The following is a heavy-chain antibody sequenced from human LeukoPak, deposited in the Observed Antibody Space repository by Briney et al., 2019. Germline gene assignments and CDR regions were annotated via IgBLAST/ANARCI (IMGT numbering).Heavy chain of an antibody. Sequence: RASGNPFLTSAGYGGVFRGYYWALIRQPPRKGPEWIGEINHSGSTTYNPSLNNRVTISVDTSKNQFSLKLTSVTAADTAVYYCARPHYGSGSLDSWGQGTLVTVSS. CDR1: GGVFRGYY. CDR3: ARPHYGSGSLDS. J-gene: IGHJ4*02. D-gene: IGHD3-10*01. CDR2: INHSGST. V-gene: IGHV4-34*01.